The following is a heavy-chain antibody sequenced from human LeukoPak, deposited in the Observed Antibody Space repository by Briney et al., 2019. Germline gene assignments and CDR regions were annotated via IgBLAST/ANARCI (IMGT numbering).Heavy chain of an antibody. Sequence: SETLSLTCAVYGGSFSSYYWSWIRQPPGKGLEWIGEINHSGSTNYNPSLKSRVTISVDTSKNQFSLKLSSVTAADTAVYYCARGRRWLQGDFDYWGQGTLVTVSS. CDR3: ARGRRWLQGDFDY. D-gene: IGHD5-24*01. CDR1: GGSFSSYY. V-gene: IGHV4-34*01. CDR2: INHSGST. J-gene: IGHJ4*02.